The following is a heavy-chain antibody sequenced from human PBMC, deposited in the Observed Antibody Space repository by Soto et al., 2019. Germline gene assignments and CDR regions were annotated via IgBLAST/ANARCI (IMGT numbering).Heavy chain of an antibody. CDR3: ARASGYDPYWYFDL. D-gene: IGHD5-12*01. CDR2: ISYDGSKK. Sequence: QVQLVESGGGVVQPGRSLRLSCAASGFTFSSYAMYWVRQAPGKGLEWVAVISYDGSKKYYADSVKGRFTISRDNSKNTLYLQMNSLRAEDRAVYYCARASGYDPYWYFDLWGRGTLVTVSS. J-gene: IGHJ2*01. CDR1: GFTFSSYA. V-gene: IGHV3-30-3*01.